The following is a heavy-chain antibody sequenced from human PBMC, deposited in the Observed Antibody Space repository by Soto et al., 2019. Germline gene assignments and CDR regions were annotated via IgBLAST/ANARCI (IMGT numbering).Heavy chain of an antibody. V-gene: IGHV1-8*01. CDR1: GYTFTSYD. CDR3: ARELTMILDN. Sequence: QVQLVQSGAEVKKPGASVKVSCKASGYTFTSYDVNWVRPATGQGVEWMGWMNPNSGNTGQAQKFQGRVTMTRNTSISTAYMELSGLRSEDTAVYYCARELTMILDNWGQGTLGAVSS. CDR2: MNPNSGNT. D-gene: IGHD3-22*01. J-gene: IGHJ4*02.